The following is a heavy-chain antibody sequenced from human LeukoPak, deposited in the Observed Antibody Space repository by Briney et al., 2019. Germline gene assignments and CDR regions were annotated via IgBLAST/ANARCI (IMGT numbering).Heavy chain of an antibody. CDR1: GGSISSSSYY. CDR3: ARRYYDFWSGYPNWFDP. J-gene: IGHJ5*02. Sequence: PSETLSLTCTVSGGSISSSSYYWGWIRQPPGKGLEWIGSIYYSGSTYYNPSLKSRVTISVVTSKNQFSLKLSSVTAADTAVYYCARRYYDFWSGYPNWFDPWGQGTLVTVSS. CDR2: IYYSGST. V-gene: IGHV4-39*01. D-gene: IGHD3-3*01.